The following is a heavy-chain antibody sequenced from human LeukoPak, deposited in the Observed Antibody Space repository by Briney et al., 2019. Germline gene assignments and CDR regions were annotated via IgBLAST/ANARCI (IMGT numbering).Heavy chain of an antibody. V-gene: IGHV3-53*01. J-gene: IGHJ4*02. CDR2: IYTDGST. CDR1: GFTVSSNY. Sequence: GGSLRLSCAASGFTVSSNYMSWVRQAPGKGLEWVSVIYTDGSTYYADSVKGRFTISRDNSKNTLYLQMNSLRAEDTAVYYCARTPGIAVAGTGYFDYWGQGTLVTASS. D-gene: IGHD6-19*01. CDR3: ARTPGIAVAGTGYFDY.